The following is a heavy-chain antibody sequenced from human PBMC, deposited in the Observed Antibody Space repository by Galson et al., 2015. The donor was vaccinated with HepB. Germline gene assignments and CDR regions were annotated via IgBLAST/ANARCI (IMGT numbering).Heavy chain of an antibody. CDR2: VKTDGSEK. J-gene: IGHJ4*02. D-gene: IGHD2/OR15-2a*01. V-gene: IGHV3-7*03. Sequence: SLRLSCAASGFTFSIYWMSWVRQAPGKGLEWVANVKTDGSEKHYVDSVKGRFTISRDNAKNSLYLQMNSLRVEDTAVYYCARDYFSDWGPGTLVTVYS. CDR1: GFTFSIYW. CDR3: ARDYFSD.